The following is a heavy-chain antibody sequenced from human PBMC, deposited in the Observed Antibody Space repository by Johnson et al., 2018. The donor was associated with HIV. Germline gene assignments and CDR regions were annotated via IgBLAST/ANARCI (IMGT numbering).Heavy chain of an antibody. CDR1: GFTFDDSA. J-gene: IGHJ3*02. CDR3: ARDREYSSSSDAFDI. D-gene: IGHD6-6*01. CDR2: ISWDGGST. V-gene: IGHV3-43D*03. Sequence: VQLVESGGVVVQPGGSLRLSCAASGFTFDDSAMHWVRQAPGKGLEWVSLISWDGGSTYCADSVKGRFTISRDNSKNSLYLQMNSLRAEDTAVYYCARDREYSSSSDAFDIWGQGTMVTVSS.